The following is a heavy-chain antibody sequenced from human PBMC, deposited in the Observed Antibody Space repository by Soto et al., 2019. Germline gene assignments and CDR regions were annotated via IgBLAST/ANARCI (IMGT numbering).Heavy chain of an antibody. CDR2: IYYSGST. D-gene: IGHD5-12*01. Sequence: SETLSLTCTVSGGSISSYYWSWIRQPLGKGLEWIGYIYYSGSTNYNPSLKSRVTISVDTSKNQFSLKLSSVTAADTAVYYCAIQGVAVATSRSFDYWGQGTLVTVSS. J-gene: IGHJ4*02. CDR3: AIQGVAVATSRSFDY. V-gene: IGHV4-59*08. CDR1: GGSISSYY.